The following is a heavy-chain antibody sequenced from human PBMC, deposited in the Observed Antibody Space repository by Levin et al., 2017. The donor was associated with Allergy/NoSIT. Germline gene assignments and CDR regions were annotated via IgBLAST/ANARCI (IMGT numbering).Heavy chain of an antibody. CDR1: GDSISSYY. J-gene: IGHJ2*01. Sequence: SETLSLTCTVSGDSISSYYWSWIRQPPGKGLEWIGYIYYSGGTNYNPSLKSRVTISVDTSKNQFSLRLSSVTAADTAVYYCARPGDNWYFALWGRGTLVTVSS. D-gene: IGHD2-21*01. V-gene: IGHV4-59*01. CDR3: ARPGDNWYFAL. CDR2: IYYSGGT.